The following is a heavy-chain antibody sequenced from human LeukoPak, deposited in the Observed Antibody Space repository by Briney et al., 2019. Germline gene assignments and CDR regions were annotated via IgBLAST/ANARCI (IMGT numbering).Heavy chain of an antibody. Sequence: GGSLRLSCAASGFTFSSYGMHWVRQAPSKGLEWVAVIWYDGSNKYYADSVKGRFTISRDNSKNTLYLQMNSLRAEDTAVYYCAKEQSAYYGSGSYLYNWFDPWGQGTLVTVSS. V-gene: IGHV3-33*06. CDR3: AKEQSAYYGSGSYLYNWFDP. CDR2: IWYDGSNK. CDR1: GFTFSSYG. J-gene: IGHJ5*02. D-gene: IGHD3-10*01.